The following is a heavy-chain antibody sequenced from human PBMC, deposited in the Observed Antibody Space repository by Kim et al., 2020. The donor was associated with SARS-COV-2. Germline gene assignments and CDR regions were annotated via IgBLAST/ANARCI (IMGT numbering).Heavy chain of an antibody. CDR2: IRSKAYGGTT. J-gene: IGHJ6*02. D-gene: IGHD6-19*01. CDR3: TRGQWPPNMDV. V-gene: IGHV3-49*03. Sequence: GGSLRLSCTASGFTFGDYAMSWFRQAPGKGLEWVGFIRSKAYGGTTEYAASVKGRFTISRDDSRSVAYLQMNSLKTEDTAIYYCTRGQWPPNMDVWGQGTTVTVSS. CDR1: GFTFGDYA.